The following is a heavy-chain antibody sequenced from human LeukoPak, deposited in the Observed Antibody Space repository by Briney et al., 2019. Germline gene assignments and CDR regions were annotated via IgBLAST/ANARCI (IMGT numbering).Heavy chain of an antibody. V-gene: IGHV4-59*01. D-gene: IGHD3-22*01. Sequence: SETLSLTCTVSGGSISSDYWSWIRQPPGKGLEWIGYTHNSGSTNYNPSLKSRVTISVDKSKNQFSLNLSSVTAADTAVYYCARCRSYDSSGYCDAVDIWGQGTMVTVSS. CDR1: GGSISSDY. CDR3: ARCRSYDSSGYCDAVDI. J-gene: IGHJ3*02. CDR2: THNSGST.